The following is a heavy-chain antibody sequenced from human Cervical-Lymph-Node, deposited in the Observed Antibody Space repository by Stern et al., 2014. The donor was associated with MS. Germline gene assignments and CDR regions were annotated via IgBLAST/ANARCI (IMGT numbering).Heavy chain of an antibody. CDR1: GDSISSYTHY. Sequence: QVQLQASGPGLVKPSETLSLTCAVSGDSISSYTHYWAWIRQPPGKGLEWIGSVYYSGATYYNPPLKSPVTISGDKSKNHFSRGLTSVTAADTAVYYCAKHACTGAACPFDLWGQGTLVTVSS. D-gene: IGHD2-8*02. CDR3: AKHACTGAACPFDL. V-gene: IGHV4-39*01. J-gene: IGHJ4*02. CDR2: VYYSGAT.